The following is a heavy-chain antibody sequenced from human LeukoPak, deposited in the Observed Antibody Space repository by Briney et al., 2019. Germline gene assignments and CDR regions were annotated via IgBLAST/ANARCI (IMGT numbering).Heavy chain of an antibody. CDR3: TVVAATDYYYYGMDV. J-gene: IGHJ6*02. CDR1: GGTFSSYA. Sequence: SVKVSFKASGGTFSSYAISWVRQAPGQGLEWMGGIIPIFGTANYAQKFQGRVTITADESTSTAYMELSSLRSEDTAVYYCTVVAATDYYYYGMDVWGQGTTVTVSS. V-gene: IGHV1-69*01. D-gene: IGHD2-15*01. CDR2: IIPIFGTA.